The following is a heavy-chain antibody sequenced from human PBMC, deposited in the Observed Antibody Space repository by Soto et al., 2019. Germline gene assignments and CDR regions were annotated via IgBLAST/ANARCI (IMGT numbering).Heavy chain of an antibody. CDR2: IYYNGST. D-gene: IGHD3-10*01. V-gene: IGHV4-30-4*08. J-gene: IGHJ4*02. Sequence: SETLSLTXTVSGAAISSDYYYWSWIRQPPGKGLEWIGYIYYNGSTHYNPSLISRVTLSIDRSKRQFSLNPRSVTAADTAVYYCARVGSWRVEWSLPDYWGQGALVTVSS. CDR3: ARVGSWRVEWSLPDY. CDR1: GAAISSDYYY.